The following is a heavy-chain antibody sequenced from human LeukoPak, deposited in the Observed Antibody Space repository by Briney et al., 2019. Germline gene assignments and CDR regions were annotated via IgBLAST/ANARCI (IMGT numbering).Heavy chain of an antibody. V-gene: IGHV3-7*01. Sequence: GGSLRLSCAASGFPFSSYWMSWVRQTPGKGLEWVANIKQDGSDKYYVDSVKGRFTISRDNAKNSLSLQMNSLRADDTAVYYCTRSTGTTGFDYWGQGTLVTVSS. CDR1: GFPFSSYW. CDR3: TRSTGTTGFDY. D-gene: IGHD1-1*01. J-gene: IGHJ4*02. CDR2: IKQDGSDK.